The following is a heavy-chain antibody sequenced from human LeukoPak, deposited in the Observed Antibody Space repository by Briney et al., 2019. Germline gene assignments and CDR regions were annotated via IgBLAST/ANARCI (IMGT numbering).Heavy chain of an antibody. CDR2: ISYDGSNK. V-gene: IGHV3-30*18. J-gene: IGHJ4*02. Sequence: GGSLRLSCAASGFTFSSYGMHWVRQAPGKGLEWVAVISYDGSNKYYADSVKGRFTISRDNSKNTLYLQMNSLRAEDTAVYYCAKSGIAVALDYWGQGTLVTVSS. CDR3: AKSGIAVALDY. CDR1: GFTFSSYG. D-gene: IGHD6-19*01.